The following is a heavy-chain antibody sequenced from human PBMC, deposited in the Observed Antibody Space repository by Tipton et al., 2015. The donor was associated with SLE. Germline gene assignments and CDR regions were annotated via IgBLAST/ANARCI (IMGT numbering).Heavy chain of an antibody. CDR2: VSAYTGNT. CDR3: ARDRGADAFDI. V-gene: IGHV1-18*01. CDR1: GYSFITYG. D-gene: IGHD3-10*01. Sequence: QVQLVQSGPEVKKPGASVKVSCQASGYSFITYGITWVRRAPGQGLEWMGWVSAYTGNTNYAQKFQGRVTMTRDTSISTAYMELSRLRSDDTAVYYCARDRGADAFDIWGQGTMVTVSS. J-gene: IGHJ3*02.